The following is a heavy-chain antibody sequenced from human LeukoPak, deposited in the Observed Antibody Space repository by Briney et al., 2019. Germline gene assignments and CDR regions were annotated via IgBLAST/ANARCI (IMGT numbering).Heavy chain of an antibody. CDR2: INRDGSST. Sequence: GGSLRLSCAASGFTFSSHWMHWVRQAPGKGLVWVSLINRDGSSTTYADSVKGRFTISRDNAKNTLYLQMNSLRAEDTAVYYCARRSPLCRSSWYYFDYWGQGTLVTVSS. CDR3: ARRSPLCRSSWYYFDY. J-gene: IGHJ4*02. D-gene: IGHD6-13*01. V-gene: IGHV3-74*01. CDR1: GFTFSSHW.